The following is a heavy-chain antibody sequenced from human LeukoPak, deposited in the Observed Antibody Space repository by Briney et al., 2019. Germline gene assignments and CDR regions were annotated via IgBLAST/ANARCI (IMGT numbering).Heavy chain of an antibody. V-gene: IGHV3-15*01. D-gene: IGHD5-24*01. CDR3: TTRRDG. J-gene: IGHJ4*02. CDR2: IKRKTEGGTT. Sequence: GGSLRLSCEASGFSYRNAWMSWVRQAPGQGLEWIGRIKRKTEGGTTDYAAPVKGRFTISRDDSKNTLYLQMNSLKAEDTAVYYRTTRRDGWGQGTLVTVSS. CDR1: GFSYRNAW.